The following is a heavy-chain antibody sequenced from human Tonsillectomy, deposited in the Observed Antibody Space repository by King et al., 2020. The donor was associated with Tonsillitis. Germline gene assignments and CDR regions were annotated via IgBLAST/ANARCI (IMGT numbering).Heavy chain of an antibody. CDR1: GGSISNYY. Sequence: QLQESGPGLVKPSETLSLSCTVSGGSISNYYWSWIRQPPGKGLEWIGYIFYSGSTNYNPSLKSRVTISVDTSKNQFSLKLRSVTAADTAVYYCARDNPHQHYGMDVWGQGTTVTVSS. V-gene: IGHV4-59*01. J-gene: IGHJ6*02. CDR3: ARDNPHQHYGMDV. D-gene: IGHD2-2*01. CDR2: IFYSGST.